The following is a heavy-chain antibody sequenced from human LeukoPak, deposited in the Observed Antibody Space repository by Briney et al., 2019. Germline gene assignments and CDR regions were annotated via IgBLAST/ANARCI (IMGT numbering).Heavy chain of an antibody. CDR1: GFTFSTYW. CDR2: IKRDGSEK. CDR3: ASGNYDAFDI. J-gene: IGHJ3*02. Sequence: PGGSLRFSCAASGFTFSTYWMSWVRQAPGKGLEWVANIKRDGSEKYYVDSVKGRFTISRDNSKNSVYLQMNSLRDDDTAVYYCASGNYDAFDIWGQGTMVTVSS. D-gene: IGHD1-7*01. V-gene: IGHV3-7*01.